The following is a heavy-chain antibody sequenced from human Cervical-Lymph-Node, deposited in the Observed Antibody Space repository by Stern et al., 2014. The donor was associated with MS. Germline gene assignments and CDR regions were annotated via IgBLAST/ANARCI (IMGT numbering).Heavy chain of an antibody. Sequence: VQLVESGGGVVQPGRSLSLSCVVSGFTFSTYAMHWVRQAPGKGLEWVAFVSYDGTQRNSTDSVKPRFTISRDNSKNTLYLHMNSLRDEDTAVYFCARGGRGVGLEYWGQGALVTVSS. CDR2: VSYDGTQR. J-gene: IGHJ4*02. D-gene: IGHD3-10*01. CDR1: GFTFSTYA. CDR3: ARGGRGVGLEY. V-gene: IGHV3-30-3*01.